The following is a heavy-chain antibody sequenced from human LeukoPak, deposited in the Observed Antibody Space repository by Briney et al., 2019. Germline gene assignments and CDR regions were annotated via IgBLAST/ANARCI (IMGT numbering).Heavy chain of an antibody. J-gene: IGHJ6*04. V-gene: IGHV1-18*04. Sequence: ASVKVSCKASGYTFTSYGISWVRQAPGQGLEWMGWISAYNGNTNYAQKLQGRVTMTTDTSTSTAYVELRSLRSDDTAVYYCAREIAAAGTGYYYGMDVWGKGTTVTVSS. CDR3: AREIAAAGTGYYYGMDV. CDR2: ISAYNGNT. CDR1: GYTFTSYG. D-gene: IGHD6-13*01.